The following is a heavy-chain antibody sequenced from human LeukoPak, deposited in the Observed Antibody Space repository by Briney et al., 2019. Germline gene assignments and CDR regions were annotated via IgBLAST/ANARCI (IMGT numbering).Heavy chain of an antibody. CDR2: IHSNGNT. CDR3: ARENGDYAYFDY. D-gene: IGHD4-17*01. J-gene: IGHJ4*02. V-gene: IGHV4-59*11. CDR1: GGSISNHY. Sequence: SETLSLTCTVSGGSISNHYWSWFRQPPGKGLEWIGYIHSNGNTNYNPSLKSRVTISVDTSKNQFSLKLSSVTAADTAVYYCARENGDYAYFDYWGQGTLVTVSS.